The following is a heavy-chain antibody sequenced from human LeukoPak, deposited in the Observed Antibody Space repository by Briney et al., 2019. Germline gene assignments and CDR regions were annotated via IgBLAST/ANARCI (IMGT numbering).Heavy chain of an antibody. CDR3: ARDLGTITETYYFDY. CDR2: ISAYNGNT. Sequence: ASVKVSCKASGYTFTNYGISWVRQAPGQGLEWMGWISAYNGNTNYAQKLQGRVTMTTDTSTSTASMELRSLRSDDTAVYYCARDLGTITETYYFDYWGQGTLVTVSS. V-gene: IGHV1-18*01. CDR1: GYTFTNYG. D-gene: IGHD1-26*01. J-gene: IGHJ4*02.